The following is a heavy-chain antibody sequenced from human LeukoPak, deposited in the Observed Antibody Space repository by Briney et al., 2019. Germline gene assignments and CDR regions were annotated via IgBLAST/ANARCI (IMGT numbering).Heavy chain of an antibody. Sequence: PGGSLRLSCAASGFTFSSYWMTWVRQAPGKGLEWVANIKQDGSEEYYVDSVKGRFTISRDNARKSLYLQMNSLRAEDTAVYYCARLDPSGYDFLDYWGQGTLVTVSS. J-gene: IGHJ4*02. CDR1: GFTFSSYW. CDR2: IKQDGSEE. D-gene: IGHD5-12*01. CDR3: ARLDPSGYDFLDY. V-gene: IGHV3-7*01.